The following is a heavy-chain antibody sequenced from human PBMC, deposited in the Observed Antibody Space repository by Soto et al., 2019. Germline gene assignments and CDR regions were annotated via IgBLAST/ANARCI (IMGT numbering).Heavy chain of an antibody. CDR2: VYWSDEK. J-gene: IGHJ5*02. Sequence: SGPTLVNPTQTLTLTCTFSGFSLKSSGVGVAWIRQPPGKALEWLALVYWSDEKRYSPSLKNRLTITKDTSKNEVVLTMTNMDPLDTATYYCAHKEYYFVSGTYYHVRWFDPWGQGMLVTVSS. V-gene: IGHV2-5*01. CDR3: AHKEYYFVSGTYYHVRWFDP. CDR1: GFSLKSSGVG. D-gene: IGHD3-10*01.